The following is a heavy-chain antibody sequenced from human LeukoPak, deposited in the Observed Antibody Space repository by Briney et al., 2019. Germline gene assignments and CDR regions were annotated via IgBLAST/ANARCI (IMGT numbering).Heavy chain of an antibody. V-gene: IGHV1-2*02. Sequence: ASVKVSCKASGYTFTDYYVHWMRQAPGQGLEWMGWINLNSGDTRYAQRFQGRLTVTRDMSISTAYMDLNGLRSDDTAVYYCARDSIEAPGLVFDFWGQGTMVTISS. CDR2: INLNSGDT. D-gene: IGHD6-13*01. J-gene: IGHJ3*01. CDR1: GYTFTDYY. CDR3: ARDSIEAPGLVFDF.